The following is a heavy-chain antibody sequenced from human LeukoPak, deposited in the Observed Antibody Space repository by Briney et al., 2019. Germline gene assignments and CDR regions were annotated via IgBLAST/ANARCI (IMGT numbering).Heavy chain of an antibody. CDR3: ARDRIAARRSGFDY. Sequence: GGSLRLSCAASGFTFSSHSMNWVRQAPGKGLEWVSSISSSSSYIYYADSVKGRFTISRDNAKNSLYLQMNSLRAEDTAVYYCARDRIAARRSGFDYWGQGTLVTVSS. CDR2: ISSSSSYI. V-gene: IGHV3-21*01. D-gene: IGHD6-6*01. CDR1: GFTFSSHS. J-gene: IGHJ4*02.